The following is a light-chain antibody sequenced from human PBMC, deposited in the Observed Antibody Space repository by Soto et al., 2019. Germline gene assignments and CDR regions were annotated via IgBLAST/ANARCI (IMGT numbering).Light chain of an antibody. CDR1: SSDVGAYNY. J-gene: IGLJ1*01. CDR2: EVS. V-gene: IGLV2-14*01. CDR3: FSFTTDWTHV. Sequence: QSVLTQPASVSGSPGQSITISCTGTSSDVGAYNYVSWFQQHPGKAPTLIISEVSNRPSGVSNPFSGSKSGNAASLTISGLQAEDEADYFCFSFTTDWTHVFGTGTKV.